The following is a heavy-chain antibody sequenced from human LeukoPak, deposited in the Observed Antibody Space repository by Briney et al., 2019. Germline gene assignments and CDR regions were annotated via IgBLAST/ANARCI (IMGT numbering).Heavy chain of an antibody. D-gene: IGHD6-13*01. Sequence: ASVKVSCKASGYTFTSYDINWVRQATGQGLEWMGWMNPNSGKTGYAQKFQGRVTMTRNTSISTDYMELSRLRSEDPAVYYCARGPRGRSRSGACDIWGQGTMVTVSS. CDR2: MNPNSGKT. CDR3: ARGPRGRSRSGACDI. J-gene: IGHJ3*02. V-gene: IGHV1-8*01. CDR1: GYTFTSYD.